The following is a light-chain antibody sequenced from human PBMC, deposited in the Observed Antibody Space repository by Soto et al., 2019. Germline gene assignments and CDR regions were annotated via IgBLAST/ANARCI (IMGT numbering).Light chain of an antibody. CDR1: SSNIGNNY. Sequence: QSLLTQPPSVSAAPGQKVTISCSGSSSNIGNNYVSWYQHFPGTAPKLLIYDNNKRPSGIPDRFSGSKSGTSATLGITGLQTGDEADYYCGTWDSLLSAVVFGGGTQLTVL. CDR2: DNN. CDR3: GTWDSLLSAVV. J-gene: IGLJ2*01. V-gene: IGLV1-51*01.